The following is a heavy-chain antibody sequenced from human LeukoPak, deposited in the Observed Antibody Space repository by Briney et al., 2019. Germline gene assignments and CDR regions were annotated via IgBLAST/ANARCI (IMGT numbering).Heavy chain of an antibody. CDR2: INHSGST. CDR1: GGSISSGGYY. D-gene: IGHD5-24*01. V-gene: IGHV4-39*07. CDR3: ARGYQRRDGYPN. Sequence: SETLSLTCTVSGGSISSGGYYWSWIRQPPGKGLEWIGEINHSGSTNYNPSLKSRVTISVDTSKNQFSLKLSSVTAADTAVYYCARGYQRRDGYPNWGQGTLVTVSS. J-gene: IGHJ4*02.